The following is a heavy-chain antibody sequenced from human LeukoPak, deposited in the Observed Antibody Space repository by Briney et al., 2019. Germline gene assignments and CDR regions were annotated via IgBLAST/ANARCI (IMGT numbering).Heavy chain of an antibody. CDR2: ISSSSSYI. CDR3: ARGVYSSSWYSDY. V-gene: IGHV3-21*01. D-gene: IGHD6-13*01. Sequence: GGSLRLSGADYGFTFSTYRMNWVRQAPGKGLEWVSSISSSSSYIYYADSVKGRFTISRDNAKNSLFLQMNSLRAEDTAVYYCARGVYSSSWYSDYWGQGTLVTVSS. J-gene: IGHJ4*02. CDR1: GFTFSTYR.